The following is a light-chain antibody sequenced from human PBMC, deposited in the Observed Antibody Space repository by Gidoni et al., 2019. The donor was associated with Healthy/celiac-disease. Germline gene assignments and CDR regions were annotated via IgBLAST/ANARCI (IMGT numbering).Light chain of an antibody. Sequence: DIQMTQSPSSLSASVGDRVTITCRASQSISSYLNWYQQKPGKAPKLLIYAASSLQSGVPSRFSGSGSGTDFTLTISSLQPEDFATYYCQQSYSTAFTFAPEAKVGIK. V-gene: IGKV1-39*01. CDR3: QQSYSTAFT. CDR1: QSISSY. J-gene: IGKJ3*01. CDR2: AAS.